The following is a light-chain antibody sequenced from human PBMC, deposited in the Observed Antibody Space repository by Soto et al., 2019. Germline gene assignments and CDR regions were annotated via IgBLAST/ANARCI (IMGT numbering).Light chain of an antibody. V-gene: IGLV4-69*01. Sequence: QPVLTQSPYASASRGASVKLTCTLSSGHSNYAIAWHQQQPEKGPRYLMKVNSGGSHIKGDGIPDRFSGSSSGAERYLFISSLQSEDEADYYCQTWGTGSAIVVFGGGTQLTVL. J-gene: IGLJ7*01. CDR2: VNSGGSH. CDR3: QTWGTGSAIVV. CDR1: SGHSNYA.